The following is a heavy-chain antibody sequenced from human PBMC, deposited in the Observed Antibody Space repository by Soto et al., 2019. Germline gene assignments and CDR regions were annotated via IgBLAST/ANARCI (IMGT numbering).Heavy chain of an antibody. D-gene: IGHD6-19*01. Sequence: QVQLVESGGGVVQPGRSLRLSCAASGFTFSSYGMHWVRQAPGKGLEWVAVISYDGSNKYYADSVKGRFTISRDNSMNTLFLQMSSLRADDTAVYYCAKAIAVAGLHYFNSWGQGTLVTVSS. V-gene: IGHV3-30*18. CDR1: GFTFSSYG. CDR3: AKAIAVAGLHYFNS. CDR2: ISYDGSNK. J-gene: IGHJ4*02.